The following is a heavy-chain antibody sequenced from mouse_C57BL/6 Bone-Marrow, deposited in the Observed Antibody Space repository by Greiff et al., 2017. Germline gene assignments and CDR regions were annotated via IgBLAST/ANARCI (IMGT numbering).Heavy chain of an antibody. Sequence: QVQLQQPGAELVKPGASVKLSCKASGYTFTSYWMHWVKQRPGQGLEWIGEIDPSDSYTNYNQKFKGQATLTVDTSSSTAYMQLSSLTSEDSAVYYCARGYYYGSRRYYAMDYWGQGTSVTVSS. D-gene: IGHD1-1*01. CDR2: IDPSDSYT. V-gene: IGHV1-50*01. CDR3: ARGYYYGSRRYYAMDY. CDR1: GYTFTSYW. J-gene: IGHJ4*01.